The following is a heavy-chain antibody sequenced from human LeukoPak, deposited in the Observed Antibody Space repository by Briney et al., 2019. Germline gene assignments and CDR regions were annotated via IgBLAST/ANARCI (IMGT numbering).Heavy chain of an antibody. J-gene: IGHJ3*02. Sequence: PSETLSLTCAVYGGSFSGYYWSWIRQPPGKGLEWIGEINHSGSTNYNPSLMSRVTISVDTSKNQFSLKLSSVPAADTAVYYCARVVQLWLDAFDIWGQGTMVTVSS. D-gene: IGHD5-18*01. V-gene: IGHV4-34*01. CDR1: GGSFSGYY. CDR3: ARVVQLWLDAFDI. CDR2: INHSGST.